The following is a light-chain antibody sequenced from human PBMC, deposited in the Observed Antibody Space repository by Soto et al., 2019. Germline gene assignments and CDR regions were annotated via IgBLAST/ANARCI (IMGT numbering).Light chain of an antibody. CDR2: AAS. Sequence: EILLTHSPGTLSLSPGERATLSCMASQSVSSNLAWYHQKPGQAPRLLIYAASARATGIPARFSGSGSGTEFTLTISSLQSEDFAVYYCQQYNNWPPFTFGQGTRLEI. V-gene: IGKV3D-15*01. CDR1: QSVSSN. J-gene: IGKJ5*01. CDR3: QQYNNWPPFT.